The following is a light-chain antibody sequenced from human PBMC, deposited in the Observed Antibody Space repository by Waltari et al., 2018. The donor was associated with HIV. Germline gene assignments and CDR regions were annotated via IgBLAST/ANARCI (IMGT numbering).Light chain of an antibody. CDR2: DDT. CDR1: NIGYRR. V-gene: IGLV3-21*02. Sequence: YELTQPPSVSVDPGQKATINGGGVNIGYRRVHWYQQKAGQAPVLVFYDDTDRPSGIPERFSGSKSGNTATLTISRVEAGDEADYYCQVWASNSAYVVFGGRTKLTVL. J-gene: IGLJ2*01. CDR3: QVWASNSAYVV.